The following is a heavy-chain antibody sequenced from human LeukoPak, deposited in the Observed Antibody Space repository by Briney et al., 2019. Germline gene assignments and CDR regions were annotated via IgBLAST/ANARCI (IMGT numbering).Heavy chain of an antibody. V-gene: IGHV3-23*01. J-gene: IGHJ4*02. Sequence: GGSLRLSCAASGFTFSSYGVSWVRQAPGKGLEWVSAISGSGGSTYYADSVKGRFTISRDNSKNTLYLQMNSLRAEDTAVYYCAGGAGGNYYYVSGSYDYWGQGTLVTVSS. CDR2: ISGSGGST. D-gene: IGHD3-10*01. CDR1: GFTFSSYG. CDR3: AGGAGGNYYYVSGSYDY.